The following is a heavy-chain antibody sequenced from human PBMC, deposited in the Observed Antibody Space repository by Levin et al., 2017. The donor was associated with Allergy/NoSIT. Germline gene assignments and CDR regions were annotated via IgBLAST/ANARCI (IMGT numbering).Heavy chain of an antibody. Sequence: GGSLRLSCAASGFTFSDHYMDWVRQAPGRGLEWVGRIRNKPNSYTTDYAASVKGRFTISRDDSENSVYLQMNSLKTEDTAVYYCARGAMQLWSDFDYWGQGTLVTVSS. J-gene: IGHJ4*02. D-gene: IGHD5-18*01. CDR2: IRNKPNSYTT. V-gene: IGHV3-72*01. CDR3: ARGAMQLWSDFDY. CDR1: GFTFSDHY.